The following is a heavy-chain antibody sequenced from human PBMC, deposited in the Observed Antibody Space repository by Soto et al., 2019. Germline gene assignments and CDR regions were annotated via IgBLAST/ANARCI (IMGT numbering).Heavy chain of an antibody. D-gene: IGHD3-22*01. CDR3: ARGVERYYFNRRGTLRPSTDFDY. Sequence: SEKLPLTCTVSGGSIKSADYYWSWIRQPPGKGLEWIGYIYYSGSTSYNPSLKSRVTISVDTSQNQFSLTLRSVTAADTAVYYCARGVERYYFNRRGTLRPSTDFDYCGQGTPVTVSS. J-gene: IGHJ4*02. CDR2: IYYSGST. CDR1: GGSIKSADYY. V-gene: IGHV4-30-4*01.